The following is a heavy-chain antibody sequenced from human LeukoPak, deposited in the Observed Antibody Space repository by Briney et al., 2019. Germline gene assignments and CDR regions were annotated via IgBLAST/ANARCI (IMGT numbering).Heavy chain of an antibody. D-gene: IGHD3-10*01. J-gene: IGHJ5*02. CDR3: ARGEGSSMVRGVIFWFDP. Sequence: SETLSLTCTVSGVSISSYYWNWIRQPPGKGLEWIGSISYSGTINYNPSLKSRVTISLDTSKTQFSLKLSSVTAVDTAVYYCARGEGSSMVRGVIFWFDPWGQGSLVTVSS. CDR2: ISYSGTI. CDR1: GVSISSYY. V-gene: IGHV4-59*01.